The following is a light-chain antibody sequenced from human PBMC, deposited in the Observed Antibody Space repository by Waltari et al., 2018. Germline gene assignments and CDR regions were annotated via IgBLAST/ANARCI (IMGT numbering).Light chain of an antibody. CDR2: WAS. CDR1: QSVLYSSDNKNY. Sequence: DIVMTQSPDSLAVSLGERATINCKSSQSVLYSSDNKNYLAWYPQKPGQPPKLVIYWASTRESGVPDRFSGSGSGTDFTLTISSLQAEDVAVYYCQQYYSTPLTFGGGTKVEIK. V-gene: IGKV4-1*01. CDR3: QQYYSTPLT. J-gene: IGKJ4*01.